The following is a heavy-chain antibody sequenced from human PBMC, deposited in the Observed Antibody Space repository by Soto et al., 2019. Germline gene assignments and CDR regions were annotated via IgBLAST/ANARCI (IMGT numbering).Heavy chain of an antibody. CDR3: ARDEIPGYSSSLLFDP. CDR1: GYTFTSYY. J-gene: IGHJ5*02. CDR2: INPSGGST. D-gene: IGHD6-13*01. V-gene: IGHV1-46*01. Sequence: GASVKVSCKASGYTFTSYYMHWVRQAPGQGLEWMGIINPSGGSTSYAQKFQGRVTMTRDTSTSTVYMELSSLRSEDTAVYYCARDEIPGYSSSLLFDPWGQVSLVTVSS.